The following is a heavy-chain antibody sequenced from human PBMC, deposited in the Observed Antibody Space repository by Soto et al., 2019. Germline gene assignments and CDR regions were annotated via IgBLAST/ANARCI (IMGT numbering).Heavy chain of an antibody. CDR3: AKDRVESGLGEVDY. V-gene: IGHV3-30*18. CDR2: ISYDGSNK. D-gene: IGHD3-16*01. Sequence: QVQLVESGGGVVQPGRSLRLSCAASGFTFSSHGMHWVRQAPGKGLEWMAVISYDGSNKYYVDSVKGRFTISRDNSKNTLYLQMNSLRVEDTAVYHCAKDRVESGLGEVDYWGQGTLVTVSS. J-gene: IGHJ4*02. CDR1: GFTFSSHG.